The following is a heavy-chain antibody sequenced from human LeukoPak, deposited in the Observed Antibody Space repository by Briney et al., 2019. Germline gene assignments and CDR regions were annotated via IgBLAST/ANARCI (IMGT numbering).Heavy chain of an antibody. CDR2: MSSGGSI. V-gene: IGHV4-61*02. D-gene: IGHD3-10*01. Sequence: SETLSLTCTVSSGSISSGPFYWSWIRQPAGKGLEWIGRMSSGGSIDYNPSLKSRVTMSLDTSRNQFSLKLRSVTAADTAVYYCARDSDTEELFDYWGQGTLVTVSS. J-gene: IGHJ4*02. CDR1: SGSISSGPFY. CDR3: ARDSDTEELFDY.